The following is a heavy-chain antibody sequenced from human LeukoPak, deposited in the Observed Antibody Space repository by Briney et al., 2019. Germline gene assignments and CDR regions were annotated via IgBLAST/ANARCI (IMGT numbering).Heavy chain of an antibody. CDR1: GYTFSDFY. V-gene: IGHV1-69-2*01. D-gene: IGHD1-26*01. Sequence: GASVKVSCKASGYTFSDFYMHWVQQAPGKGLEWMGRVDPENGETIYAETFLGRVTITADRSTDTAYMELTSLRSDDTAVYYCATGPLGGSYSLFDYWGQGALVTVSS. CDR3: ATGPLGGSYSLFDY. J-gene: IGHJ4*02. CDR2: VDPENGET.